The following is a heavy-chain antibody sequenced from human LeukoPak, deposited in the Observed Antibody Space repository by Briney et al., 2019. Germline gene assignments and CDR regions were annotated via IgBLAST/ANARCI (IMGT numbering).Heavy chain of an antibody. CDR1: AGSIRSHY. CDR3: ARGMMTYSYYIDV. D-gene: IGHD3-16*01. Sequence: SSETLSLTYTVAAGSIRSHYWSWSRQPPGKGLDWIGYIYYSGSTHYNPSLKSRVTISVDTTKNQFSLKLSSVTAADTDVYYCARGMMTYSYYIDVWGKGTTVTVSS. CDR2: IYYSGST. V-gene: IGHV4-59*11. J-gene: IGHJ6*03.